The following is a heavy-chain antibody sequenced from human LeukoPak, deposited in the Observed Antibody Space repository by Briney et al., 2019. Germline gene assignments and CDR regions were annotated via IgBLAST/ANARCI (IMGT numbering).Heavy chain of an antibody. D-gene: IGHD4-17*01. V-gene: IGHV1-18*01. J-gene: IGHJ3*02. Sequence: ASVKVSCKASGYTFTSYGISWVRQAPGQGLEWMGWISAYNGNTNYAQKFQGRVTMTRDTSTSTVYMELSSLRSEDTAVYYCARTDYGDYVRAFDIWGQGTMVTVSS. CDR3: ARTDYGDYVRAFDI. CDR2: ISAYNGNT. CDR1: GYTFTSYG.